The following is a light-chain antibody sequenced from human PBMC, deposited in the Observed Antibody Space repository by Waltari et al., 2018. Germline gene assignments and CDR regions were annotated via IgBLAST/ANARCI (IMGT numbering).Light chain of an antibody. CDR2: EVD. J-gene: IGLJ2*01. V-gene: IGLV2-14*01. Sequence: QSALTQPASVSGSPGQSITISCTGTSSDVGGYDYVSWYQQYPGNGPKLMIYEVDNRPSGVSNRFSASKSGNTASLTISGLQAEDEADYYCNSYTSNSTVIFGGGTKLTVL. CDR3: NSYTSNSTVI. CDR1: SSDVGGYDY.